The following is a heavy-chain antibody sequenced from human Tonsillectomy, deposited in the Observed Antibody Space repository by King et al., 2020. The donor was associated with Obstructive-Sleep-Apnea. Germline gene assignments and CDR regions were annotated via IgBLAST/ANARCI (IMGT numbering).Heavy chain of an antibody. CDR1: GFSLSNAGMA. D-gene: IGHD2-2*01. V-gene: IGHV2-26*01. J-gene: IGHJ4*02. Sequence: TLKESGPVLVKPTETLTLTCTVSGFSLSNAGMAVSWIRQPPGKALEWLAHIFSNDEKSYSTSLKSGLTISKDTSKSQVVLIMTNMDPVDKATYYCARIGYCSSTSCLNYDYWGQGTLVTVSS. CDR2: IFSNDEK. CDR3: ARIGYCSSTSCLNYDY.